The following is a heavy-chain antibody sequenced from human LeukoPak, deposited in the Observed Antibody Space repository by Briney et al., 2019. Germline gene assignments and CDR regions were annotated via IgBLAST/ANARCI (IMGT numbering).Heavy chain of an antibody. CDR1: GYTFTSYD. CDR3: ARGYCSNTSCYGGFDY. D-gene: IGHD2-2*01. CDR2: MNPNSGNT. J-gene: IGHJ4*02. Sequence: GASVKVSCKASGYTFTSYDINWVRQATGQGLEWMGWMNPNSGNTGYAQKFQGRVTITRNTSISTAYMELSSLRSEDTAVYYCARGYCSNTSCYGGFDYWGQGTLVTVSS. V-gene: IGHV1-8*03.